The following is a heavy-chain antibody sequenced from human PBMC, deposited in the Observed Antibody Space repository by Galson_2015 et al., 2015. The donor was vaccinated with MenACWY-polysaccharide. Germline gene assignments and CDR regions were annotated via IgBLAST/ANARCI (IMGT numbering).Heavy chain of an antibody. CDR3: ATCSTSCYYFDY. CDR2: ISYDGSNK. D-gene: IGHD2-2*01. Sequence: SLRLSCAASGFTFSSHGMHWVRQAPGKGLEWMAVISYDGSNKYYADSVKGRFTISRDNSKNTLYLQMNSLRAEDTAVYYCATCSTSCYYFDYWGQGTLVTVSS. J-gene: IGHJ4*02. CDR1: GFTFSSHG. V-gene: IGHV3-30*03.